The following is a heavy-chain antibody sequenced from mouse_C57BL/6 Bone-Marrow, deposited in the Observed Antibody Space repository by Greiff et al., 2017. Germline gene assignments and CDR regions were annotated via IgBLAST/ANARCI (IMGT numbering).Heavy chain of an antibody. J-gene: IGHJ3*01. CDR2: INYDGSST. V-gene: IGHV5-16*01. CDR3: ARGEGFAY. CDR1: GFTFSDYY. Sequence: VQLKESEGGLVQPGSSMKLSCTASGFTFSDYYMAWVRQVPEKGLEWVANINYDGSSTYYLDSLKSRFIISRDNAKNILYLQMSRLKSEDTATYYCARGEGFAYWGQGTLVTVSA.